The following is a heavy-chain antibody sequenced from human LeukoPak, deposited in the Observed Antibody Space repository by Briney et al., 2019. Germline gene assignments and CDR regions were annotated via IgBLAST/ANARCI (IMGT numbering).Heavy chain of an antibody. J-gene: IGHJ4*02. CDR3: ARSFKAVWSRLPIDY. D-gene: IGHD1-14*01. Sequence: SETLSLTCTVSGGSISSSSYYWGWIRQPPGKGLEWIGSIYYSGSTYYNPSLKSRVTISVDTSKNQFSLRLSSVTAADTAVYYCARSFKAVWSRLPIDYWGQGTLVTVSS. CDR1: GGSISSSSYY. V-gene: IGHV4-39*07. CDR2: IYYSGST.